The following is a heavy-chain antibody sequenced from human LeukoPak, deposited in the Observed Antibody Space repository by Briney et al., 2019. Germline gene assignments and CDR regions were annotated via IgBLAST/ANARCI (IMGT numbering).Heavy chain of an antibody. D-gene: IGHD3-22*01. Sequence: PGGSLRLSCAASGFTVSSNYMSWVRQAPGKGLEWVSVIYSGGSTYYADSVKGRFTISRDNSKSTLYIQMNSLRSDDTAVYYCARDSSGFYYVHWGQGTLVTVSS. J-gene: IGHJ4*02. CDR2: IYSGGST. CDR1: GFTVSSNY. V-gene: IGHV3-53*05. CDR3: ARDSSGFYYVH.